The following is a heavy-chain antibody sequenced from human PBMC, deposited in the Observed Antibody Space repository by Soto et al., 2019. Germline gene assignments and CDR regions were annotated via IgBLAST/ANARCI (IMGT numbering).Heavy chain of an antibody. J-gene: IGHJ4*02. CDR3: VKDQHDFYYDSSGYYYGPDY. CDR2: ISSNGGST. D-gene: IGHD3-22*01. V-gene: IGHV3-64D*08. CDR1: GFTFISYA. Sequence: GVPIRHSCSAAGFTFISYAMRWVRQAPGKGLEYVSAISSNGGSTYYADSVKGRFTISRDNSKNTLYLQMSSLRAEDTAVYYCVKDQHDFYYDSSGYYYGPDYWGQGTLVTVSS.